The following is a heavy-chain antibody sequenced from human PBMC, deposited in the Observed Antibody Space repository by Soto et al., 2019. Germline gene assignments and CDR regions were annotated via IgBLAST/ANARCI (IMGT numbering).Heavy chain of an antibody. J-gene: IGHJ5*02. V-gene: IGHV1-58*01. Sequence: SVKVSCKASGFTFTSSAVQWVRQARGQRLEWIGWIVVGSGNTNYAQKFQERVTITRDMSTSTAYMELSSLRSEDAAVYYCAADDPRLGFDPWGQGTLVTVSS. CDR2: IVVGSGNT. CDR3: AADDPRLGFDP. CDR1: GFTFTSSA. D-gene: IGHD3-16*01.